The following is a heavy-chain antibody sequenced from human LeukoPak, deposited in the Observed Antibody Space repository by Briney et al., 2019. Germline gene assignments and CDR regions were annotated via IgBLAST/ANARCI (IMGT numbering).Heavy chain of an antibody. J-gene: IGHJ4*02. Sequence: GGSLRLSCAASGFTFSSYAMNWVRQAPGKGLEWVSSISRGSDHIFYADSRKGRFTISRNNAKNSLYLQMNSLRAEDTAVYFCARGTNLSPLDFDYWGQGTQVTVSS. CDR3: ARGTNLSPLDFDY. D-gene: IGHD4/OR15-4a*01. CDR2: ISRGSDHI. V-gene: IGHV3-21*01. CDR1: GFTFSSYA.